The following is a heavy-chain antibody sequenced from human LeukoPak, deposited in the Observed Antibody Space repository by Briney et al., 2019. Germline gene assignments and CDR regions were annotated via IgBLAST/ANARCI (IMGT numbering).Heavy chain of an antibody. J-gene: IGHJ6*03. Sequence: SETLSLTCAVYGGSFSGYYWSWIRQPPGKGLEWIGEINHSGSTNYNPSLKSRVTISVDTSKNQFSLKLSSVTAADTAVYYCARDHSSASYTYYYYMDVWGKGTTVTVSS. D-gene: IGHD1-26*01. CDR1: GGSFSGYY. CDR2: INHSGST. CDR3: ARDHSSASYTYYYYMDV. V-gene: IGHV4-34*01.